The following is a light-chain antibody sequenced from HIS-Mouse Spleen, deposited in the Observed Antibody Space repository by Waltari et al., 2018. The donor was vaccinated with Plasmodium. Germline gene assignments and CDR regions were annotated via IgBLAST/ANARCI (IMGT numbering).Light chain of an antibody. CDR2: DVS. V-gene: IGLV2-14*03. J-gene: IGLJ2*01. CDR3: SSYTSSSTLVV. CDR1: SSDVGGYNY. Sequence: QSALTQPASASGSPEQSITISCTGTSSDVGGYNYVSWYQQHQGKAPKRMIYDVSNRPSGVSNRFSGSKSGNTASLTISGLQAEDEADYYCSSYTSSSTLVVFGGGTKLTVL.